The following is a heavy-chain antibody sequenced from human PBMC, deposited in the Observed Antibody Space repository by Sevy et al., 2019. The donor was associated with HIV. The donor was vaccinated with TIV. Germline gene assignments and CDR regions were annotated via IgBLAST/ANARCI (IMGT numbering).Heavy chain of an antibody. CDR2: ISAYNGNT. CDR3: ARGKHIVVVTAITTNYYYYGMDV. D-gene: IGHD2-21*02. CDR1: GYTFTSYG. Sequence: ASVKVSCKASGYTFTSYGISWVRQAPGQGLEWMGWISAYNGNTNYAQKLQGRVTMTTDTSTSTAYMELRSLRSDDTAVDYCARGKHIVVVTAITTNYYYYGMDVWGQGTTVTVSS. V-gene: IGHV1-18*01. J-gene: IGHJ6*02.